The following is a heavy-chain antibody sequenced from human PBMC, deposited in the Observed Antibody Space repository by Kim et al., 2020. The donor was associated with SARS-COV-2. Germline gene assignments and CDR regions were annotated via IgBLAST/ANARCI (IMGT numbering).Heavy chain of an antibody. CDR2: IYYSGST. Sequence: SETLSLTCTVSGGSISSYYWSWIRQPPGKGLEWIGYIYYSGSTNYNPSLKSRVTISVDTSKNQFSLKLSSVTAADTAVYYCARVGYGGNPYWGQGTLVTVSS. CDR1: GGSISSYY. V-gene: IGHV4-59*01. CDR3: ARVGYGGNPY. J-gene: IGHJ4*02. D-gene: IGHD2-15*01.